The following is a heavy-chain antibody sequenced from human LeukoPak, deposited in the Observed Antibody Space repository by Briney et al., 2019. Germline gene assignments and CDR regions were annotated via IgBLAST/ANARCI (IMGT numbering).Heavy chain of an antibody. Sequence: SETLSLTCTVSGGSISSSSYYWGWIRQPPGKGLEWIGSISYSGSTYYNPSLKSRVTISVDTSKNQFSLRLSSVTAADTALYFCARRCKVGVSGYYFDYWGQGILVTVSS. J-gene: IGHJ4*02. CDR1: GGSISSSSYY. CDR3: ARRCKVGVSGYYFDY. V-gene: IGHV4-39*07. CDR2: ISYSGST. D-gene: IGHD1-26*01.